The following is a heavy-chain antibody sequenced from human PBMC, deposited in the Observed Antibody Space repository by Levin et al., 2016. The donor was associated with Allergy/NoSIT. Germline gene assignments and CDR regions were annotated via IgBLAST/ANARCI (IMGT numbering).Heavy chain of an antibody. CDR2: ISYDGSNK. V-gene: IGHV3-30*18. Sequence: GGSLRLSCAASGFTFSSYGMHWVRQAPGKGLEWVAVISYDGSNKYYADSVKGRFTISRDNSKNTLYLQMNSLRAEDTAVYYCAKDYHIAAAGTQSGYWGQGTLVTVSS. CDR3: AKDYHIAAAGTQSGY. CDR1: GFTFSSYG. D-gene: IGHD6-13*01. J-gene: IGHJ4*02.